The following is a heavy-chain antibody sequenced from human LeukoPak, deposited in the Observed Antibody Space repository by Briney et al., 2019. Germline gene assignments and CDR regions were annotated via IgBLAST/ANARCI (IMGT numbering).Heavy chain of an antibody. D-gene: IGHD5-12*01. Sequence: GGSLRLSCAASGFTFSSYWMRWVRQAPGEGLVWVSRVNSDGTGTTYADSVEGRFTISKDNAKNTVYLQMNSLRAEDTAIHYCIRTLIVATSPYMDVWGKGPTVSVSS. V-gene: IGHV3-74*01. CDR1: GFTFSSYW. CDR3: IRTLIVATSPYMDV. CDR2: VNSDGTGT. J-gene: IGHJ6*03.